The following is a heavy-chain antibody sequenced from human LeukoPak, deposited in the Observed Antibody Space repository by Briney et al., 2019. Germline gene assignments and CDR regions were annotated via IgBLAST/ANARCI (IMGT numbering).Heavy chain of an antibody. CDR1: GFTFSSNW. CDR3: AKAMEYYDSGTYHAFDL. Sequence: GGSLRLSCAASGFTFSSNWIHWVRQAPGKGLVWVSRINTDGSDTNYADSVKGRFTISRDNSKNTLYLQMSSLRAEDTAVYYCAKAMEYYDSGTYHAFDLWGRGTMVTVSS. J-gene: IGHJ3*01. CDR2: INTDGSDT. V-gene: IGHV3-74*01. D-gene: IGHD3-10*01.